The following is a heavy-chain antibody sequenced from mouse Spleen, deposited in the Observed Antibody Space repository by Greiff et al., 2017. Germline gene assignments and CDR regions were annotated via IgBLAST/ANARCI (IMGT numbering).Heavy chain of an antibody. D-gene: IGHD3-2*02. Sequence: EVKLVESEGGLVQPGSSMKLSCTASGFTFSDYYMAWVRQVPEKGLEWVANINYDGSSTYYLDSLKSRFIISRDNAKNILYLQMSSLKSEDTATYYCARDSGDSSGYDYWGQGTTLTVSS. CDR2: INYDGSST. CDR1: GFTFSDYY. CDR3: ARDSGDSSGYDY. J-gene: IGHJ2*01. V-gene: IGHV5-16*01.